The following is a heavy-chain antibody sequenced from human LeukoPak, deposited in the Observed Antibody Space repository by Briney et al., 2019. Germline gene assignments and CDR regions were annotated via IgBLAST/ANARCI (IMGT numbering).Heavy chain of an antibody. J-gene: IGHJ5*02. Sequence: ASVKVSCKASGYTFTGYYMHWVRQAPGQGLEWMGRINPNSGGTNYAQKLQGRVTMTTDTSTSTAYMELRSLRSDDTAVYYCARGTGIVVVPASFGGWFDPWGQGTLVTVSS. V-gene: IGHV1-2*06. CDR1: GYTFTGYY. CDR3: ARGTGIVVVPASFGGWFDP. CDR2: INPNSGGT. D-gene: IGHD2-2*01.